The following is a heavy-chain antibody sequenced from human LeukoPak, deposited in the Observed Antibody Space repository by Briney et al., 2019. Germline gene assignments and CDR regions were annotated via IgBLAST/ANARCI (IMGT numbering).Heavy chain of an antibody. V-gene: IGHV4-34*01. D-gene: IGHD4-17*01. J-gene: IGHJ6*02. CDR1: GGSFSGYY. CDR2: INHSGST. CDR3: ARVLGRLTVTPFGEGHGTGDGMDV. Sequence: SETLSLTCAVYGGSFSGYYWSWIRQPPGKGLEWIGEINHSGSTNYNPSLKSRVTISVDTSKNQFSLKLSSVTAADTAVYYCARVLGRLTVTPFGEGHGTGDGMDVWGQGTTVTVSS.